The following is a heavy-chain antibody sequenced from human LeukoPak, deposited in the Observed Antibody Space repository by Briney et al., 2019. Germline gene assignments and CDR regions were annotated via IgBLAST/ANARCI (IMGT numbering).Heavy chain of an antibody. J-gene: IGHJ4*02. D-gene: IGHD6-6*01. CDR2: IYYSGST. CDR3: AARYSSSSAFDY. Sequence: PSETLSLTCTVSGGSISSYYWSWIRQPPGKGLEWIGYIYYSGSTNYNPSLKSRVTISVDTSKNQFSLKLSSVTAADTAVYYCAARYSSSSAFDYWGQGTLVTVSS. V-gene: IGHV4-59*01. CDR1: GGSISSYY.